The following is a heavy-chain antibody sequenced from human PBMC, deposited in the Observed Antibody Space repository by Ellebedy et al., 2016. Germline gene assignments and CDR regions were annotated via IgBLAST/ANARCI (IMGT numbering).Heavy chain of an antibody. CDR2: IKSKTDGGAA. Sequence: GGSLRLSCAASGFTFSNAWMNWVRQAPGKGLEWVGRIKSKTDGGAADYAAPVKGRFTISRDDSKNTLYLQMNSLTTEDTAVYFCTTVYRYNYDSVWGQGTLVTVSS. J-gene: IGHJ4*02. D-gene: IGHD5-18*01. V-gene: IGHV3-15*01. CDR3: TTVYRYNYDSV. CDR1: GFTFSNAW.